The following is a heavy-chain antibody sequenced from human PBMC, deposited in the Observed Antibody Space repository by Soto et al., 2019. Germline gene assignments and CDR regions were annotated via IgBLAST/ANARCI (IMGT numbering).Heavy chain of an antibody. CDR2: INPNSGGT. V-gene: IGHV1-2*02. CDR1: GYTFTGYY. Sequence: ASVKVSCKASGYTFTGYYMHWVRQAPGQGLEWVGWINPNSGGTNYAQKFQGRVTMTRDTSISTAYMELSRLRSDNTAVYYCAGETGTGYYDYVWGSYRSPFFDYWGQGTLVTVSS. J-gene: IGHJ4*02. CDR3: AGETGTGYYDYVWGSYRSPFFDY. D-gene: IGHD3-16*02.